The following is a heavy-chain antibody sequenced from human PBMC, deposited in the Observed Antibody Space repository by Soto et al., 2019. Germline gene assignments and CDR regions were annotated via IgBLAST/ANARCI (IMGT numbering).Heavy chain of an antibody. CDR3: ARESEDLTSNFDY. Sequence: PGGSLRLSCAASGFTFTRFSMNWVRQAPGKGLEWVSSISSTTNYIYYGDSMKGRFTISRDNAKNSLYLEMNSLRAEDTAVYYCARESEDLTSNFDYWGQGTLVTVSS. CDR1: GFTFTRFS. V-gene: IGHV3-21*06. J-gene: IGHJ4*02. CDR2: ISSTTNYI.